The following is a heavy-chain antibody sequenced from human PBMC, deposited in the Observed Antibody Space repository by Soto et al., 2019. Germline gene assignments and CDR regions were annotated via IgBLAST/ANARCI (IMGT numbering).Heavy chain of an antibody. CDR2: ISWNSGSI. CDR3: AKDLSYYDFWSGRIYYYYYMDV. Sequence: GGSLRLSCAASGFTFDDYAMHWVRQAPGKGLEWVSGISWNSGSIGYADSVKGRFTISRDNAKNSLYLQMNSLRAEDTALYYCAKDLSYYDFWSGRIYYYYYMDVWGKGTTVTVFS. J-gene: IGHJ6*03. CDR1: GFTFDDYA. D-gene: IGHD3-3*01. V-gene: IGHV3-9*01.